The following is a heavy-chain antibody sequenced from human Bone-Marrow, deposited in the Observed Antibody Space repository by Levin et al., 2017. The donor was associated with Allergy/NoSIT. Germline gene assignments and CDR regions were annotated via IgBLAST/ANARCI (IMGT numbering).Heavy chain of an antibody. CDR2: ISSSSSYI. CDR3: VYYYDSSGYQGYFDY. CDR1: GFTFSSYS. D-gene: IGHD3-22*01. J-gene: IGHJ4*02. V-gene: IGHV3-21*01. Sequence: GGSLRLSCAASGFTFSSYSMNWVRQAPGKGLEWVSSISSSSSYIYYADSVKGRFTISRDNAKNSLYLQMNSLRAEDTAVYYCVYYYDSSGYQGYFDYWGQGTLVTVSS.